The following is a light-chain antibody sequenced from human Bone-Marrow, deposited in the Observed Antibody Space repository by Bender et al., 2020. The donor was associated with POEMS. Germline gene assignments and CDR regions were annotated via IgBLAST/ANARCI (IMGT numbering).Light chain of an antibody. J-gene: IGLJ1*01. CDR1: SRDVGTYNV. Sequence: QSALTQPASVSGSPGQAIIISCTGTSRDVGTYNVVSWYQQHPGKAPKLLISEVTKRPSGVSNRFSGSKSGNTASLTISGLQAEDEADYYCCSYASSDTYVFGSGTKVTVL. V-gene: IGLV2-23*02. CDR3: CSYASSDTYV. CDR2: EVT.